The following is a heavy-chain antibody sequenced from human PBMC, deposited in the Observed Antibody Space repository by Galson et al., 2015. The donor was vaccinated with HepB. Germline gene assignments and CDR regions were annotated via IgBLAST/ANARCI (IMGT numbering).Heavy chain of an antibody. Sequence: SVKVSCKASGYTFTSYYMHWVRQAPGQGLEWMGIINPSGGSTSYAQKFQGRVTMTRDTSTSTAYMELSSLRSEDTAVYYCARRGCSSTSCRYYFDYWGQGTLVTVSS. CDR3: ARRGCSSTSCRYYFDY. CDR1: GYTFTSYY. J-gene: IGHJ4*02. CDR2: INPSGGST. V-gene: IGHV1-46*01. D-gene: IGHD2-2*01.